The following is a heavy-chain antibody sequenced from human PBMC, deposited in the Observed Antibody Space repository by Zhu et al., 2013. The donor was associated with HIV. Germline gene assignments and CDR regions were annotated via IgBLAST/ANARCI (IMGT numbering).Heavy chain of an antibody. J-gene: IGHJ3*02. V-gene: IGHV1-2*02. Sequence: QVQLVQSGAEAKKPGASVKVSCKASGYIFTGYYIHWVRQAHGQGLEWMGCINPNSGGTNYAQKFQGRVTMTRDTSISTAYLELRRLRSDDTAVYYCARVSGRIAVNTHYAFDIWGQGTMVTVSS. D-gene: IGHD6-19*01. CDR2: INPNSGGT. CDR3: ARVSGRIAVNTHYAFDI. CDR1: GYIFTGYY.